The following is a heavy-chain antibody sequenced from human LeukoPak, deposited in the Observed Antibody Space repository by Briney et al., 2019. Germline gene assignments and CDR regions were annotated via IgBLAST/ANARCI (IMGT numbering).Heavy chain of an antibody. CDR2: MNPNSGNT. V-gene: IGHV1-8*01. D-gene: IGHD1-26*01. CDR3: ARGVGATTAPYYYYYMDV. CDR1: GYTFTSYD. J-gene: IGHJ6*03. Sequence: ASVKVSCKASGYTFTSYDINWVRQATGQGLEWMGWMNPNSGNTGYEQKFQGRVTMTRNTSISTAYMELSSLRSEDTAVYYCARGVGATTAPYYYYYMDVWGKGTTVTVSS.